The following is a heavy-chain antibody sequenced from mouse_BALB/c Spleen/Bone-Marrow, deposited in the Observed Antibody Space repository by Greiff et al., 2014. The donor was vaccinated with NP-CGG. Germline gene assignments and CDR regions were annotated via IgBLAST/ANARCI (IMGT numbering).Heavy chain of an antibody. CDR3: GRGAYGFATDY. CDR1: GFNIQNTY. CDR2: IDPANGNT. Sequence: EVQVVESGAELVKPGASVKLSCTASGFNIQNTYIHWVKQRPEQGLEWIGRIDPANGNTKYDPKFQDKATITADTSSNTAYLQLTSLTSEDTAVYYCGRGAYGFATDYWGQGTSVTVSA. V-gene: IGHV14-3*02. J-gene: IGHJ4*01. D-gene: IGHD1-1*01.